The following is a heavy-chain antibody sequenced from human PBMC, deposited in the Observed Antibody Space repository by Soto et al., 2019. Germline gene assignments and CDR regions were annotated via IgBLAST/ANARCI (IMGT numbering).Heavy chain of an antibody. Sequence: EVQLLESGGGLVQPGGSLRLSCAASGFTFSSYAMSWVRQAPGKGLEWVSAISGSGGTTYYADSVKGRFTFSRDNSKNTLYLQMNSLRAEYTAVYYCARTANGWFSAFDSWGQGTMVTVSS. D-gene: IGHD6-19*01. V-gene: IGHV3-23*01. J-gene: IGHJ3*02. CDR1: GFTFSSYA. CDR2: ISGSGGTT. CDR3: ARTANGWFSAFDS.